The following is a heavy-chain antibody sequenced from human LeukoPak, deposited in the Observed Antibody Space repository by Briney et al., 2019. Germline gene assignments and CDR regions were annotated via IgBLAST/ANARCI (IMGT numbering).Heavy chain of an antibody. CDR1: GGSISSSNW. J-gene: IGHJ4*02. CDR3: ERGSLGYCSSTSCYGGFDY. CDR2: IYHSGST. D-gene: IGHD2-2*01. Sequence: SETLSLTCAVSGGSISSSNWWSWVRQPPGKGLEWIGEIYHSGSTNYNPSLKSRVTISVDKSKNQFSLKLSSVTAADTAVYYCERGSLGYCSSTSCYGGFDYWGQGTLVTVSS. V-gene: IGHV4-4*02.